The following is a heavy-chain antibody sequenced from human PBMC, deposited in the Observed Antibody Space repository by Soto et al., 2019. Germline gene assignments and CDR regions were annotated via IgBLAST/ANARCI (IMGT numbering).Heavy chain of an antibody. D-gene: IGHD4-17*01. Sequence: SETLSLTCTVSGGSISSYYWSWIRQSPGKGLEWIGYIYYSGSTNYNPSLKRRVTISVDTSKNQFSLTLSSVTAADTAVYYCARDGRRVGDYSLGMAYYYYYYMDVWGKGTTVTVSS. J-gene: IGHJ6*03. CDR1: GGSISSYY. CDR2: IYYSGST. CDR3: ARDGRRVGDYSLGMAYYYYYYMDV. V-gene: IGHV4-59*01.